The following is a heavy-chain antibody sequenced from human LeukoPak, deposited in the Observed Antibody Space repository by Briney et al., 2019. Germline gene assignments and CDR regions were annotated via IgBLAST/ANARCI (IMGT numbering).Heavy chain of an antibody. CDR2: ISSSSSYI. CDR3: ARDRAVAGIDY. V-gene: IGHV3-21*01. Sequence: GRSLRLSCAASGFTFSSYSMNWVRQAPGKGLEWVSSISSSSSYIYYADSVKGRFTISRDNAKNSPYLQMNSLRAEDTAVYYCARDRAVAGIDYWGQGTLVTVSS. D-gene: IGHD6-19*01. CDR1: GFTFSSYS. J-gene: IGHJ4*02.